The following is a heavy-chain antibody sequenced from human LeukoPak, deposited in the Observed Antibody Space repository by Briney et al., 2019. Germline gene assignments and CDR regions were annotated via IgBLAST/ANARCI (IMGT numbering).Heavy chain of an antibody. V-gene: IGHV4-34*01. Sequence: PSETLSLTCAVYGGSFSGYYWSWIRQPPGKGLEWIGEINHSGSTNYNPPLKSRVTISVDTSKNQFSLKLSSVTAADTAVYCCARGRTSSGYYFSAGTPFYGMDVWGQGTTVTVSS. CDR1: GGSFSGYY. J-gene: IGHJ6*02. D-gene: IGHD3-22*01. CDR3: ARGRTSSGYYFSAGTPFYGMDV. CDR2: INHSGST.